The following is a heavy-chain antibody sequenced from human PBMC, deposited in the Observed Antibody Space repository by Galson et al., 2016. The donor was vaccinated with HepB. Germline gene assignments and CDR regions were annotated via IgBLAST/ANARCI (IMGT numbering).Heavy chain of an antibody. V-gene: IGHV1-2*02. CDR3: ARLRQIVTTGSWSSPSYFDY. Sequence: SVKVSCKASGYILTGYYVHWVRQAPGQGLEWMGWIDPRSGGTIYAENFQGRVTMTRDTSINTAYVELSRLRSADTAVYYCARLRQIVTTGSWSSPSYFDYWGQGTLVTVSS. CDR1: GYILTGYY. J-gene: IGHJ4*02. CDR2: IDPRSGGT. D-gene: IGHD1-26*01.